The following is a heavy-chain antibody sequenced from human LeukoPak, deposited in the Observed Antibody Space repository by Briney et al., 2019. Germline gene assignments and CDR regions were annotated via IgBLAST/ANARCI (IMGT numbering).Heavy chain of an antibody. V-gene: IGHV3-53*04. CDR3: ARDRGDGYCSSTSCSHAFDI. CDR2: IYSGDST. CDR1: GLSVSTNY. D-gene: IGHD2-2*01. J-gene: IGHJ3*02. Sequence: PGGSLRLSCAASGLSVSTNYMSWVRQAPGEGLEWVSVIYSGDSTYYADSVKGRFTISRHNSKNTLDLQMNSLRAEDTAVYYCARDRGDGYCSSTSCSHAFDIWGQGTMVAVSS.